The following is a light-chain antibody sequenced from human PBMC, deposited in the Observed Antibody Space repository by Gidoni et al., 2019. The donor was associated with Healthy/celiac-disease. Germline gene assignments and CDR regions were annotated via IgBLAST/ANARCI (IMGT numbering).Light chain of an antibody. CDR1: SSNIGAGYE. CDR2: DNS. CDR3: QSYDSSLSGSV. Sequence: QSVLTQPPSVSGAPGQRVTIPCTGSSSNIGAGYEVHWYQQLPGTAPKLLIYDNSNRPSGVPDRFSGSKSGTSASLAITGLQAEDEADYYCQSYDSSLSGSVFGGGTKLTVL. J-gene: IGLJ2*01. V-gene: IGLV1-40*01.